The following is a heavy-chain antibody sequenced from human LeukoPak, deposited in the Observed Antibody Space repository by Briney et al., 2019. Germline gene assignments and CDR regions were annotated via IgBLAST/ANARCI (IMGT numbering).Heavy chain of an antibody. CDR1: GFAFRSHA. D-gene: IGHD4-17*01. CDR2: IRYEGSKK. CDR3: AKLPYGDYVLDYYYYMDV. Sequence: GGSLRLSCTASGFAFRSHAMHWVRRAPGKGLEGVAFIRYEGSKKFYADSVRGRFTISRDNSKNTVYLHMYSLRAEYTAVYDFAKLPYGDYVLDYYYYMDVWGKGTTATIS. J-gene: IGHJ6*03. V-gene: IGHV3-30*02.